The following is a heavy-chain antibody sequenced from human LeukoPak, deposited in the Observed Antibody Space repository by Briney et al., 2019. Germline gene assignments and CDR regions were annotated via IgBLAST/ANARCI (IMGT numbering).Heavy chain of an antibody. D-gene: IGHD3-10*01. CDR2: IYYSGST. J-gene: IGHJ5*02. CDR1: GGSISSYY. CDR3: ARDLRNWFDP. V-gene: IGHV4-59*01. Sequence: PSETLSLTCTVSGGSISSYYWSWIRQPPGKGLEWIGYIYYSGSTNHNPSLKSRVTISVDTSKNQFSLKLSSVTAADTAVYYCARDLRNWFDPWGQGTLVTVSS.